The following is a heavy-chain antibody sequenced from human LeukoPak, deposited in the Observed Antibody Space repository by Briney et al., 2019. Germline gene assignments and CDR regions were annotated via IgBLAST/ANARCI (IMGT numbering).Heavy chain of an antibody. J-gene: IGHJ5*01. V-gene: IGHV1-24*01. D-gene: IGHD3-10*01. CDR1: GYTLTELS. Sequence: ASVKVSCKVSGYTLTELSMHWVRQAPGKGLEWMGGFDPEDGETIYAQKFQGRVTMTEDTSTDTAYMELSSLRSEDTAVYYCATVVDYYGSGSSNWFDSWGQGTLVTVSS. CDR3: ATVVDYYGSGSSNWFDS. CDR2: FDPEDGET.